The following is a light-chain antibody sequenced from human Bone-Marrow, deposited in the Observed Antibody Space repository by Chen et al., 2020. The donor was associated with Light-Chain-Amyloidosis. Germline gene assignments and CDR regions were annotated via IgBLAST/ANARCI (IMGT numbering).Light chain of an antibody. Sequence: EIVLTQSPGTLSLSLGERATVSCRASQSVISAHLAWYQQKLGQATRLLISAASKRATVIPGRFSGSGSGTDFTLTISSLESEYLAVYYCQQYGSSPTFGHGTKVAIK. CDR2: AAS. CDR1: QSVISAH. J-gene: IGKJ1*01. V-gene: IGKV3-20*01. CDR3: QQYGSSPT.